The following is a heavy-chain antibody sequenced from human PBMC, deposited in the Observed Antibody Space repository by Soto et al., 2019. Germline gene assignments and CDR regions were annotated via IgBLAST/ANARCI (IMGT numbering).Heavy chain of an antibody. Sequence: QLQLQESGPGLVKPSETLSLTCTVSGGSISSSSYYWGWIRQPPGKGLEWIGSIYYSGSTYYNPSLKSRVTISVDTSKNQFSLKLSSVTAADTAVYYCARISGWSPDRFDYWGQGTLVTVSS. V-gene: IGHV4-39*01. D-gene: IGHD6-19*01. J-gene: IGHJ4*02. CDR1: GGSISSSSYY. CDR2: IYYSGST. CDR3: ARISGWSPDRFDY.